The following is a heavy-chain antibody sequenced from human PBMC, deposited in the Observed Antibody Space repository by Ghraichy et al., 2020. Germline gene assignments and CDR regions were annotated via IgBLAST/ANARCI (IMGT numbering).Heavy chain of an antibody. D-gene: IGHD6-19*01. Sequence: TLSLTCTVSGGSISGYYWSWIRQPPGKGLEWIGYIHYSGSTKYNPSLKSRVTISADTSKNQFSLKLSSVTAADTAVYYCARDIFGGSGFAWGQGTLVTVSS. CDR3: ARDIFGGSGFA. CDR2: IHYSGST. V-gene: IGHV4-59*01. J-gene: IGHJ5*02. CDR1: GGSISGYY.